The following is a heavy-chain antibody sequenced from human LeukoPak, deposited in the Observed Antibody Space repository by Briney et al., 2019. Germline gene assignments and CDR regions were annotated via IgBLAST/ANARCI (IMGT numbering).Heavy chain of an antibody. V-gene: IGHV3-21*01. Sequence: AGGSLRLSCVASGFTFSTYSMNRVRKAPGKGLEWVSTISHSRSYIRYADSVKGRFTISRDNAKNSLYLQMNSLRVEDTAVYYCARDPVDLMTTVNHFDYWGQGTLVTVSS. CDR1: GFTFSTYS. CDR2: ISHSRSYI. J-gene: IGHJ4*02. CDR3: ARDPVDLMTTVNHFDY. D-gene: IGHD4-17*01.